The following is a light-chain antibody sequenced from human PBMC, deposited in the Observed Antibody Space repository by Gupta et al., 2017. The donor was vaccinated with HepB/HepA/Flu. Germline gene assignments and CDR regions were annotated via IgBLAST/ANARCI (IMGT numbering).Light chain of an antibody. V-gene: IGKV1-33*01. CDR2: GAS. CDR1: QDIRSN. Sequence: DMQMTQSPSSLSASVGDRVTLSCQAGQDIRSNLNWYHQRPGKAPKLLIYGASTLETGVPSRFSGTGSGTSFTLIISSLQSEDFGTFFCQQCENLPYTFGQGTNVEI. CDR3: QQCENLPYT. J-gene: IGKJ2*01.